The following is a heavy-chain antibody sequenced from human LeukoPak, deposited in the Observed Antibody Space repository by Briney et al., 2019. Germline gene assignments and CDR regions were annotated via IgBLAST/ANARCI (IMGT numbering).Heavy chain of an antibody. CDR2: ISYDGNQN. V-gene: IGHV3-30*01. CDR3: ARDESLDY. CDR1: GFTFSRYA. J-gene: IGHJ4*02. Sequence: GGSLRLSCAASGFTFSRYAMHWVRQAPGKGLEWVAVISYDGNQNYHADSVKGRFTISRDSSKSTLYLQMNSLRVEDTAVYYCARDESLDYWGQGTLVTVSS.